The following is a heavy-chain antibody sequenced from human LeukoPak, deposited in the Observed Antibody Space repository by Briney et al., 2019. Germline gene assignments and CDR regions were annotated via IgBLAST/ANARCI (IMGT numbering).Heavy chain of an antibody. Sequence: GGSLRLSCAASGFTFSSYGMHWVRQAPGKGLEGVSVIWYDGSKKYYADSVKGRFTISRDNSKNTLYLQMNSLRAEDTAVYYCAKGYGGNWVASDYWGQGTLVTVSS. V-gene: IGHV3-33*06. J-gene: IGHJ4*02. CDR2: IWYDGSKK. CDR3: AKGYGGNWVASDY. D-gene: IGHD4-23*01. CDR1: GFTFSSYG.